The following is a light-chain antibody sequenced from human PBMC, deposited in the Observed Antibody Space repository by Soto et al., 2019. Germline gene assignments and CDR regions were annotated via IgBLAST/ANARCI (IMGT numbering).Light chain of an antibody. J-gene: IGKJ2*01. CDR3: QQYNNWPPPLYT. Sequence: EIVMTQSPATLSVSPGERATLSCRASQSVSSTLAWYQQKPCQAPRLLIYGASTRATGIPARFSGSGSGTEFTRTISSLQSEDFAVYYCQQYNNWPPPLYTFGQGNNREIK. CDR1: QSVSST. CDR2: GAS. V-gene: IGKV3-15*01.